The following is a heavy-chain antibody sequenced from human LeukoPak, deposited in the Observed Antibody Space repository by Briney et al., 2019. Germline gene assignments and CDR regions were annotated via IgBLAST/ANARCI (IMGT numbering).Heavy chain of an antibody. D-gene: IGHD1-26*01. CDR2: IYYSGST. CDR1: SGSISSYY. J-gene: IGHJ4*02. V-gene: IGHV4-59*01. Sequence: SETLSLTCTVSSGSISSYYWSWIRQPPGKGLEWIGYIYYSGSTNYNPSLKSRVTISVDTSKNQFSLKLSSVTAADTAVYYCARGGKWELPLDYWGQGTLVTVSS. CDR3: ARGGKWELPLDY.